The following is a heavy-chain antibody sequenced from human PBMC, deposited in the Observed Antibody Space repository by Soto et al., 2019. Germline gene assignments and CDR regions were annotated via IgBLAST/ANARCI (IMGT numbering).Heavy chain of an antibody. CDR2: ISGSGGST. V-gene: IGHV3-23*01. J-gene: IGHJ5*02. Sequence: PGGSLRLSCAASGFTFDDYAMHWVRQAPGKGLEWVSAISGSGGSTYYADSVKGRFTISRDNSKNTLYLQMNSLRAEDTAVYYCARIEKSPYYYDSSGYYGRPTNWFDPWGQGTLVTVSS. CDR3: ARIEKSPYYYDSSGYYGRPTNWFDP. CDR1: GFTFDDYA. D-gene: IGHD3-22*01.